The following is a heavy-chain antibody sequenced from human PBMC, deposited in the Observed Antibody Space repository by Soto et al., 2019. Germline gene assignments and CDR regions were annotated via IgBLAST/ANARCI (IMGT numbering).Heavy chain of an antibody. J-gene: IGHJ4*02. CDR1: GGSISSGDYY. V-gene: IGHV4-30-4*01. CDR2: IYYSGST. CDR3: ARVAGFGATTIDY. Sequence: SETLSLTCTVSGGSISSGDYYWSWIRQPPGKGLEWIGFIYYSGSTYYNPSLKSRVTISVDTSKNQFSLKLSSVTAADTAVYYCARVAGFGATTIDYWGQGTLVTVSS. D-gene: IGHD3-10*01.